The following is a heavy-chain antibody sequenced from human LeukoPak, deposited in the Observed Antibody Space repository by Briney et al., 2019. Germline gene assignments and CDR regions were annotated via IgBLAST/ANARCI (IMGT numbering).Heavy chain of an antibody. V-gene: IGHV3-66*02. Sequence: GALRLSCAASGFTVSSNYMSWVRQAPGKGLEWVSVIYSGGSTYYADSVKGRFTISRDNSKNTLYLQMNSLRAEDTAVYYCAREYCSGGSCYLDYWGQGTLVPVSS. CDR2: IYSGGST. CDR3: AREYCSGGSCYLDY. J-gene: IGHJ4*02. CDR1: GFTVSSNY. D-gene: IGHD2-15*01.